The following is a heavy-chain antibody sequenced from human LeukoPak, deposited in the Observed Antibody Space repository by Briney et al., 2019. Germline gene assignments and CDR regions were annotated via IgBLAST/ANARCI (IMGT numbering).Heavy chain of an antibody. V-gene: IGHV1-69*01. D-gene: IGHD6-19*01. CDR1: GGTFSSYA. Sequence: GSSVKVSCKASGGTFSSYAISWVRQAPGQGLEWMGGIIPIFGTANYAQKFQGRVTITADESTSTAYTELSSLRSEDTAVYYCARPYSSGRAYYYYYMDVWGKGTTVTVSS. J-gene: IGHJ6*03. CDR2: IIPIFGTA. CDR3: ARPYSSGRAYYYYYMDV.